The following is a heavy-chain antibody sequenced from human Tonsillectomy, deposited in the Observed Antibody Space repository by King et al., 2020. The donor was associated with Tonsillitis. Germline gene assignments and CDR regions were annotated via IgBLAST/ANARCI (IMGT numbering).Heavy chain of an antibody. Sequence: VQLVESGGGLVKPGGSLRLSCAASRFTLSDYYMSWIRQAPGKGLEWLSYISSSGSSIYYGDSVKGRFTISRDNAKNSLYLQMNSLRAEDTAVYYCARVTSNYDDSSSYFDAFDIWGQGTMVTVSS. CDR3: ARVTSNYDDSSSYFDAFDI. V-gene: IGHV3-11*01. D-gene: IGHD3-22*01. CDR1: RFTLSDYY. J-gene: IGHJ3*02. CDR2: ISSSGSSI.